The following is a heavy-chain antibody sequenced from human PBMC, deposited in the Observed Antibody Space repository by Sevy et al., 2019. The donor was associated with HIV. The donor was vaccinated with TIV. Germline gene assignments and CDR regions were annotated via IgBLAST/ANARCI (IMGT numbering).Heavy chain of an antibody. J-gene: IGHJ4*02. CDR3: ARPYRTDPFYYSGSGGYYYPSYFDY. CDR2: IKQDGSEK. D-gene: IGHD3-22*01. CDR1: GFTFSNYW. V-gene: IGHV3-7*01. Sequence: GGSLRLSCAASGFTFSNYWMSWVRQAPGKGLEWVANIKQDGSEKYYVDCVKGRFTISRDNAKNSLYLQMNSLRAEVTAVYYCARPYRTDPFYYSGSGGYYYPSYFDYWGQGTLVTVSS.